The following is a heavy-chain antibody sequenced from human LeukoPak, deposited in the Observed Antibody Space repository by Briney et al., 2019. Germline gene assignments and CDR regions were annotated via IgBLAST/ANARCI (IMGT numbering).Heavy chain of an antibody. CDR1: GFTVSNNY. CDR2: IYSGGST. J-gene: IGHJ4*02. V-gene: IGHV3-66*01. D-gene: IGHD3-10*01. CDR3: ARDYTMVRGVLDY. Sequence: GGSLRLSCVASGFTVSNNYMSWVRQAPGKGLEWISVIYSGGSTYYADSVKGRFTISRDNAKNSLYLQMNSLRAEDTAVYYCARDYTMVRGVLDYWGQGTLVTVSS.